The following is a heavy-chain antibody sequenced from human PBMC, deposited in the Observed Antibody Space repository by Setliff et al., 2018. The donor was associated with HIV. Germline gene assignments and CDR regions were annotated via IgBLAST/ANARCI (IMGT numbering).Heavy chain of an antibody. CDR1: GFTFSDYS. Sequence: PGGSLRLSCAASGFTFSDYSITWIRQAPGKGLEWVSYISSSGHTIYYADSVKGRFTISRDNAKNSLYLQMTSLRAEDTAVYYCARDDSNGNTDAFDIWGLGTMVTVSS. V-gene: IGHV3-11*01. D-gene: IGHD5-18*01. CDR3: ARDDSNGNTDAFDI. J-gene: IGHJ3*02. CDR2: ISSSGHTI.